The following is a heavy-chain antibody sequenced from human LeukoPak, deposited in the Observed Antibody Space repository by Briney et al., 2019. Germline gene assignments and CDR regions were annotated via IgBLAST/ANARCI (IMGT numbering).Heavy chain of an antibody. CDR3: ARDDDYGDYSDWYFDL. V-gene: IGHV3-21*01. CDR1: GFTFSSYS. J-gene: IGHJ2*01. D-gene: IGHD4-17*01. Sequence: PGGSLRLSCAASGFTFSSYSMNWVRQAPGKGLEWVSSISSSSSYIYYADSVKGRFTFSRDNAKTSLYLQMNSLRAEDTAVYYCARDDDYGDYSDWYFDLWGRGTLVTVSS. CDR2: ISSSSSYI.